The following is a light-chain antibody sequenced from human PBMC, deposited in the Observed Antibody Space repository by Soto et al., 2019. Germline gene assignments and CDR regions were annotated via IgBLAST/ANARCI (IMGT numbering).Light chain of an antibody. Sequence: QSVLTQPASVSGSPGQSITISCTGSSSDVGGYNYVSWYQQYPGKAPKLMIYDVSSRPSGVSNRFSGSKSGNTASLTISGLQAEDEADYYCTSYTSTTPVVFGGGTKVTVL. CDR3: TSYTSTTPVV. J-gene: IGLJ2*01. CDR2: DVS. CDR1: SSDVGGYNY. V-gene: IGLV2-14*01.